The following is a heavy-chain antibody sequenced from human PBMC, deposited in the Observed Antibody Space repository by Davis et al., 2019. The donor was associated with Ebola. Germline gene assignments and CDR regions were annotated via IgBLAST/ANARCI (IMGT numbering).Heavy chain of an antibody. V-gene: IGHV1-2*06. J-gene: IGHJ3*02. CDR2: INPNFGGK. D-gene: IGHD5-12*01. Sequence: ASVKVSCKASGYTFAAHYIHWVRQAPGQGLEWMGRINPNFGGKIYAQKFQDRVTVTRDTSTTTVYMDLSSLRSEDTALYYCTTPGGQDSGYDVFDIWGQGTMVTVSS. CDR1: GYTFAAHY. CDR3: TTPGGQDSGYDVFDI.